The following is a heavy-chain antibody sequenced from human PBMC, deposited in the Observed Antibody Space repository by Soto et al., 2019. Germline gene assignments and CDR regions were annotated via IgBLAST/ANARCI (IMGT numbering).Heavy chain of an antibody. CDR2: IYPGDSDT. J-gene: IGHJ6*02. V-gene: IGHV5-51*01. CDR3: ARSYYDSSASYASYGMDV. Sequence: PGESLKISCKGSGYSFTSYWIGWVRQMPGKGLEWMGIIYPGDSDTRYSPSFQGQVTISADKSISTAYLQWSSLKASDTAMYYCARSYYDSSASYASYGMDVWGQGTTVTVSS. D-gene: IGHD3-22*01. CDR1: GYSFTSYW.